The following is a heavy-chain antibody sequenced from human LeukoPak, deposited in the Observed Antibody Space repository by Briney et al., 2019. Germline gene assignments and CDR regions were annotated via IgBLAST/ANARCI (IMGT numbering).Heavy chain of an antibody. CDR2: IKAGGSEK. D-gene: IGHD1-26*01. CDR1: GFSLSGHW. V-gene: IGHV3-7*05. Sequence: QSGGSXRLSCATSGFSLSGHWMNWVRQXPGKGLEWVANIKAGGSEKYYVDSVKGRFTISRDDVKRTVDLQMDNLRTEDTAVYYCAYRNNFEYWGQGTLVTVSS. CDR3: AYRNNFEY. J-gene: IGHJ4*02.